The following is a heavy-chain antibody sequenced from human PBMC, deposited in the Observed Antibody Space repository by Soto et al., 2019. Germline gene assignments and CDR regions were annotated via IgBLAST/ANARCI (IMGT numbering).Heavy chain of an antibody. V-gene: IGHV3-23*01. Sequence: GGSLRLSCVGSGLTFSSYAMGWVRQAPGKGLEWVSGIDGTGTSTYYAESVKGRFTISRDNSKNTLYLQMNSLRVEDTAVYYCVKEKSMTNSGYDAFDVWGQGTMVTVSS. CDR3: VKEKSMTNSGYDAFDV. J-gene: IGHJ3*01. D-gene: IGHD5-12*01. CDR1: GLTFSSYA. CDR2: IDGTGTST.